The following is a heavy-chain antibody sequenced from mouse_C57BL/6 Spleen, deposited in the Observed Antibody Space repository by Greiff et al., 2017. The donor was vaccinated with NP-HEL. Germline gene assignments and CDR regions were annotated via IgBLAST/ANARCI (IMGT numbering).Heavy chain of an antibody. CDR2: IDPENGDT. V-gene: IGHV14-4*01. J-gene: IGHJ3*01. CDR1: GFNIKDDY. CDR3: TTGGNPPD. Sequence: VQLKQSGAELVRPGASVKLSCTASGFNIKDDYMHWVKQRPEQGLEWIGWIDPENGDTEYASKFQGKATITADTSSNTAYLQLSSLTSEDTAVYYCTTGGNPPDWGQGTLVTVSA. D-gene: IGHD1-1*02.